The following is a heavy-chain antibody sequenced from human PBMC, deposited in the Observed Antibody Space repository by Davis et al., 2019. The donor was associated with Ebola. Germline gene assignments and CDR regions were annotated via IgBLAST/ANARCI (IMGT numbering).Heavy chain of an antibody. J-gene: IGHJ4*02. Sequence: GESLKISCAASGFTFSSHAMSWVRQAPGKGLEWVSAISGSGGSTYYAGSVKGRFTISRDNSKNTLYLQMNSLRAEDTAVYYCAKGDYYGSGSYFFDYWGQGTLVTVSS. CDR1: GFTFSSHA. CDR3: AKGDYYGSGSYFFDY. V-gene: IGHV3-23*01. CDR2: ISGSGGST. D-gene: IGHD3-10*01.